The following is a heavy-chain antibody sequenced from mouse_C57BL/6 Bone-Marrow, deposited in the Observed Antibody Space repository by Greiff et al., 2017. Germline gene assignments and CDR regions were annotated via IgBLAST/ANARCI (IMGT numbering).Heavy chain of an antibody. CDR2: IYPGGGYT. CDR3: ERRDYGRGYEFAY. J-gene: IGHJ3*01. Sequence: VKLMESGAELVRPGTSVKMSCKASGYTFTNYWIGWAKQRPGHGLEWIGDIYPGGGYTNYNEKFKGKATLTADTSSSTAYMQLSSLTSEDSAIYYCERRDYGRGYEFAYWGQGTRVTVSA. V-gene: IGHV1-63*01. D-gene: IGHD1-1*01. CDR1: GYTFTNYW.